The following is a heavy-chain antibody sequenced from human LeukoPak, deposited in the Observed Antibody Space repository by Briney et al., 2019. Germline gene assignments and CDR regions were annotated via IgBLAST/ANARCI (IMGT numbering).Heavy chain of an antibody. CDR2: IYPGDSDT. V-gene: IGHV5-51*01. CDR1: GYSFTNYW. Sequence: GESLKTSCKGSGYSFTNYWIGWVRQMPGKGLEWMGVIYPGDSDTRYSPSFQGQVTISADKSISTAYLQWSSLKASDTALYYCARPSSSWYDNFDYWGQGTLVTVSS. D-gene: IGHD6-13*01. CDR3: ARPSSSWYDNFDY. J-gene: IGHJ4*02.